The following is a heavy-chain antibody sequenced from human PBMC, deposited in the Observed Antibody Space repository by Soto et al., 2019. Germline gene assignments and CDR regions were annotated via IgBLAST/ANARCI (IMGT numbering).Heavy chain of an antibody. V-gene: IGHV3-33*01. J-gene: IGHJ4*02. CDR2: IWYDGSNK. D-gene: IGHD2-21*02. CDR3: ARDGDVVTAYYFDY. CDR1: GFTFSSYG. Sequence: QVQLVESGGGVVQPGRSLRLSCAASGFTFSSYGMHWVRQAPGKGLEWVAVIWYDGSNKYYADSVKGRFTISRDNSKNTRYLQMNSLRAEDTAVYYCARDGDVVTAYYFDYWGQGTLVTVSS.